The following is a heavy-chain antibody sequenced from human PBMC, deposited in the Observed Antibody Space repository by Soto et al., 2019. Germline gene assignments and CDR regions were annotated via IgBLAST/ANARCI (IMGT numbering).Heavy chain of an antibody. D-gene: IGHD3-10*01. CDR2: IYYSGST. Sequence: SETLSLTCTVSGGSISSGDYYWSWIRQPPGKGLEWIGYIYYSGSTYYNPSLKSRVTISVDTSKNQFSLKLTSVSAAATAVYYCARASYGSGIDYWGQGTLVTVSS. CDR1: GGSISSGDYY. V-gene: IGHV4-30-4*01. CDR3: ARASYGSGIDY. J-gene: IGHJ4*02.